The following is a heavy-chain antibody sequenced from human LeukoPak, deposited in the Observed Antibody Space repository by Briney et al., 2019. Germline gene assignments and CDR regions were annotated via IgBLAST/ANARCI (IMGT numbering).Heavy chain of an antibody. V-gene: IGHV3-21*01. D-gene: IGHD2-2*01. CDR3: ARDSQTDIVVVPAAMGYYGMDV. CDR1: GFTFSSYS. J-gene: IGHJ6*02. Sequence: GGSLRLSCAASGFTFSSYSMNWVRQAPGKGLEWVSSISSSSYIYYADSVKGRFTISRDNAKNSLYLQMNSLRAEDTAVYYCARDSQTDIVVVPAAMGYYGMDVWGQGTTVTVSS. CDR2: ISSSSYI.